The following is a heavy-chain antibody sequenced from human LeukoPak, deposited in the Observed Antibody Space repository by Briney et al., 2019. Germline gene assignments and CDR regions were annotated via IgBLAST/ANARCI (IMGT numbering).Heavy chain of an antibody. CDR3: ARDRPNYYGSDGHYYRRDGDY. Sequence: GGSLRLSCAASGFTFSIYAMSWVRQAPGKGLQWVSSITSRGESTWYVDSVKGRFTITRGNSENTLYLQMHSLRAEDTAVYYCARDRPNYYGSDGHYYRRDGDYWGRGTLVSVSS. CDR1: GFTFSIYA. D-gene: IGHD3-22*01. CDR2: ITSRGEST. V-gene: IGHV3-23*01. J-gene: IGHJ4*02.